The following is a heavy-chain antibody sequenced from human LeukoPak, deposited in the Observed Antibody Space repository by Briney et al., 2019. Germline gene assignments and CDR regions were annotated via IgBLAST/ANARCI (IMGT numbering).Heavy chain of an antibody. J-gene: IGHJ4*02. CDR2: ISAYNGNT. D-gene: IGHD3-3*01. CDR1: GYTFTSYG. V-gene: IGHV1-18*01. CDR3: ARRPYSDFWSGYKADPTPLDY. Sequence: ASVKVSCKASGYTFTSYGISWVRQAPGQGLEWMGWISAYNGNTNYAQKLQGRVTMTTDTSTSTAYMELRSLRSDDTAVYYCARRPYSDFWSGYKADPTPLDYWGQGTLVTVSS.